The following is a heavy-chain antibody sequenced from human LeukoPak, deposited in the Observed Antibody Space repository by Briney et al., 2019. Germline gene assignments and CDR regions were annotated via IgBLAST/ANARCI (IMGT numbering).Heavy chain of an antibody. J-gene: IGHJ4*02. CDR2: IKQDGSVK. Sequence: QPGGSLRLSCADSGFTLSTYWISWVRQAPGKGLEWVANIKQDGSVKYYVDSVKGRFTLSRDSVKNSLDLQMKSLRVEDTAVYYCAKEASGRSYDYWGQGTLVTVSS. CDR1: GFTLSTYW. CDR3: AKEASGRSYDY. V-gene: IGHV3-7*04. D-gene: IGHD3-10*01.